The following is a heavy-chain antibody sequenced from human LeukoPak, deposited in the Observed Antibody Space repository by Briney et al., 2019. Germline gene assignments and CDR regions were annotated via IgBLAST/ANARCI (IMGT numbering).Heavy chain of an antibody. Sequence: PGRSLRLSCAASGFTFSSYAMHWVRQAPGKGLEWVAVISYDGSNKYYADSVKGRFTISRDNSKNTLYLQMNGLRAEDTAVYYCARDKNPRPYYDFWSGKDWFDPWGQGTLVTVSS. J-gene: IGHJ5*02. V-gene: IGHV3-30*01. CDR3: ARDKNPRPYYDFWSGKDWFDP. CDR2: ISYDGSNK. D-gene: IGHD3-3*01. CDR1: GFTFSSYA.